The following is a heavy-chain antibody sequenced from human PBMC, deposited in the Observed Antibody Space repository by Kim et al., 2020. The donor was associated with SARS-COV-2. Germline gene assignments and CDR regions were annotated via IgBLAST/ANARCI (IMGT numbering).Heavy chain of an antibody. Sequence: ASVKVSCKASGYTFTSYGISWVRQAPGQGLEWMGWISAYNGNTNYAQKLQGRVTMTTDTSTSTAYMEPRSLRSDDTAVYYCARDRGRPTYYYDSSGYWGDVDYWGQGTLVTVSS. CDR3: ARDRGRPTYYYDSSGYWGDVDY. J-gene: IGHJ4*02. D-gene: IGHD3-22*01. V-gene: IGHV1-18*01. CDR2: ISAYNGNT. CDR1: GYTFTSYG.